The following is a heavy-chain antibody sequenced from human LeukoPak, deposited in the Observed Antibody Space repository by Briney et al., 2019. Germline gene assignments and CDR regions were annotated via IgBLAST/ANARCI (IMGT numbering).Heavy chain of an antibody. Sequence: GGSLRLSCAASGFTFSSYGMSWVRQAPGKGLEWVSTISGSGGSTHYADSVKGRFTISRDNSKNTLYLQMNSLRAEDTAVYYCAKLTGSKGISAACDSWGQGTLVTVSS. CDR3: AKLTGSKGISAACDS. CDR1: GFTFSSYG. V-gene: IGHV3-23*01. J-gene: IGHJ4*02. CDR2: ISGSGGST. D-gene: IGHD6-13*01.